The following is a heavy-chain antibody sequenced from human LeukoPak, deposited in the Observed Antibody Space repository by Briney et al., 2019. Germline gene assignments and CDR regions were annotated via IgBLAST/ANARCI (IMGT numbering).Heavy chain of an antibody. Sequence: SETLSLTCAVYGGSFSGYYWSWIRQPPGKGLEWNGEINHSGSTNYNPSLKSRVTISVDTSKNQFSLKLSSVTAADTAVYYCATSIGYCSSTSCSNWFDPWGQGTLVTVSS. D-gene: IGHD2-2*01. CDR3: ATSIGYCSSTSCSNWFDP. J-gene: IGHJ5*02. CDR1: GGSFSGYY. CDR2: INHSGST. V-gene: IGHV4-34*01.